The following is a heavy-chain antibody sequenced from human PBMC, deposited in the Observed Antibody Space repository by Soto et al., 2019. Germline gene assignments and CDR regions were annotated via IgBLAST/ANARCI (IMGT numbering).Heavy chain of an antibody. CDR1: GFTFSSYA. CDR2: SSGSGGST. D-gene: IGHD2-21*01. Sequence: EVQLLESGGGLVQPGGSLRLSCAASGFTFSSYAMSWVRHAPGKGLEMVSASSGSGGSTYYAASVKCRCTISRDNSKNSLDLQMNSLRAEDTGVYYCAKVHSGKAFDSWGKGAMVTFSS. CDR3: AKVHSGKAFDS. V-gene: IGHV3-23*01. J-gene: IGHJ3*02.